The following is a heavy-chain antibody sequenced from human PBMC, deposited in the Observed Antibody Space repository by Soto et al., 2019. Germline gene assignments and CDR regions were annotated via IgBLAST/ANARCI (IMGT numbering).Heavy chain of an antibody. Sequence: SQTLSLTFAISGDSVSSNSAAWNWIRQSPSRGLEWLGRTYYRSKWYNDYAVSVKSRITINPDTSKNQFSLQLNSVTPEDTAVYYCARDRIAARRYYYYGMDVWGQGTTVTVSS. V-gene: IGHV6-1*01. CDR3: ARDRIAARRYYYYGMDV. D-gene: IGHD6-6*01. J-gene: IGHJ6*02. CDR1: GDSVSSNSAA. CDR2: TYYRSKWYN.